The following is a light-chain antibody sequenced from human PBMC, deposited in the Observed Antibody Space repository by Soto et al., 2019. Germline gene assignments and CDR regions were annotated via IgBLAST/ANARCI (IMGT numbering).Light chain of an antibody. CDR2: EVS. CDR1: RSDLGDYNS. J-gene: IGLJ3*02. V-gene: IGLV2-8*01. Sequence: QSVLTKPPSAAGSPGRSVTISFSGTRSDLGDYNSVSWYQQHPGKAPKLMIYEVSKRPPGVPDRFSGSKSGNAAFLTVSGLQAEDEADYYCCSYVGSNIWVFGGGTKVTVL. CDR3: CSYVGSNIWV.